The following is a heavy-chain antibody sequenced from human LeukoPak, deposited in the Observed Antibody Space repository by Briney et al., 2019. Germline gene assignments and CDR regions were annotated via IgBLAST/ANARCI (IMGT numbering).Heavy chain of an antibody. CDR2: IYYSGST. CDR1: GGSISSYY. V-gene: IGHV4-59*01. J-gene: IGHJ4*02. D-gene: IGHD3-22*01. CDR3: ARGADSSGYYSIFYFDY. Sequence: SETLSLTCAVSGGSISSYYWNWIRQPPGKGLEWIGYIYYSGSTNYNPSLKSRVTISVDTSKNQFSLKLSSVTAADAAVYYCARGADSSGYYSIFYFDYWGQGTLVTVSS.